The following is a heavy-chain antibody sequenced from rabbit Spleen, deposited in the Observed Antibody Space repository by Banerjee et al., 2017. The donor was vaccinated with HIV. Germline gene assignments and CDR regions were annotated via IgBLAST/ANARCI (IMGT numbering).Heavy chain of an antibody. J-gene: IGHJ4*01. V-gene: IGHV1S45*01. Sequence: QEQLEESGGGLVQPEGSLTLTCKAPGFSFSDRDVMCWVRQAPGKGLELIACIDSSSSGSTYYASWAKGRFTISRTSSTTVALQMTSLTAADTATYFCARDLVVVIGWNFNLWGPGTLVTVS. CDR3: ARDLVVVIGWNFNL. D-gene: IGHD8-1*01. CDR2: IDSSSSGST. CDR1: GFSFSDRDV.